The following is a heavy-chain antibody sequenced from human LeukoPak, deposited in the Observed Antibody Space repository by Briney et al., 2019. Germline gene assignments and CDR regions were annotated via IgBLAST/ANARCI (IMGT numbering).Heavy chain of an antibody. CDR1: GFTLSSHS. CDR2: ISSSSSYI. V-gene: IGHV3-21*01. CDR3: ARAGGSGSDHSLWYYYYYMDV. Sequence: GGSLRLSCAASGFTLSSHSMNWVRQAPGKGLEWVASISSSSSYIYYADSVKGRFTISRDNAKNSLYLQMNSLRAEDTAVYYCARAGGSGSDHSLWYYYYYMDVWGKGTTVTVSS. J-gene: IGHJ6*03. D-gene: IGHD3-10*01.